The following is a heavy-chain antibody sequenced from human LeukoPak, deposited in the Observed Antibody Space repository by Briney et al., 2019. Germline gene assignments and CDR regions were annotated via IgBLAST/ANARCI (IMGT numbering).Heavy chain of an antibody. CDR3: ARDEGRGSGSYFPNYFDY. CDR1: GYTFTRYG. Sequence: ASVKVSCKASGYTFTRYGISWVRQAPGEGLEWMGWISAKNGDTKYVQKFQGRVTMTTDTSTSTAYKDLRTLRSDDTAVYYCARDEGRGSGSYFPNYFDYWGQGTLVTVSS. CDR2: ISAKNGDT. J-gene: IGHJ4*02. V-gene: IGHV1-18*01. D-gene: IGHD3-10*01.